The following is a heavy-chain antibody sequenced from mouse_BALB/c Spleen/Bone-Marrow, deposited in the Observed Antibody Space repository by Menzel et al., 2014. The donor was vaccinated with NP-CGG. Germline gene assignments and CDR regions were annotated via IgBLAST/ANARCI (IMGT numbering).Heavy chain of an antibody. CDR1: GFTFSSYG. J-gene: IGHJ3*01. D-gene: IGHD2-4*01. V-gene: IGHV5-9-2*01. Sequence: EVNLVESGGNLVKSGGSLKLSCAASGFTFSSYGMSWVRQTPEKRLEWVATISGGGSYTFYPDSVKGRFTIFRDNAKNNLYLQLSSLRSEDTALYYCARHAYYDQTEVSFVYWGQGTLVTVSA. CDR2: ISGGGSYT. CDR3: ARHAYYDQTEVSFVY.